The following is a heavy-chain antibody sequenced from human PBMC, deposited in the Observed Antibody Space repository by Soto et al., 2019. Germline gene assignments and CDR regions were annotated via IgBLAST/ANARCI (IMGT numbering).Heavy chain of an antibody. Sequence: SVKVSCKASGFTFTSSAFQWVRQARGQRLEWIGWIAVGSGYTNYAQRFRDRVTLTRDMSTATTYMELSRLTSEDTAIYYCAADATAWQQMVPSDYWGQGALVTV. CDR1: GFTFTSSA. J-gene: IGHJ4*02. V-gene: IGHV1-58*01. D-gene: IGHD2-8*01. CDR2: IAVGSGYT. CDR3: AADATAWQQMVPSDY.